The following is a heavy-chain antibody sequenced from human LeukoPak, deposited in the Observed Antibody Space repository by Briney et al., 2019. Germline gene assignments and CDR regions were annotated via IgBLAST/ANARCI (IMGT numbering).Heavy chain of an antibody. D-gene: IGHD3-10*01. J-gene: IGHJ5*02. CDR3: ARESMVRGVMTYNWFDP. CDR2: IYTSGST. CDR1: GGSISSGSYY. Sequence: SETLSLTCTVSGGSISSGSYYWSWIRQPARKGLEWIGRIYTSGSTNYNPSLKSRVTISVDTSKNQFSLKLSSVTAADTAVYYCARESMVRGVMTYNWFDPWGQGTLVTVSS. V-gene: IGHV4-61*02.